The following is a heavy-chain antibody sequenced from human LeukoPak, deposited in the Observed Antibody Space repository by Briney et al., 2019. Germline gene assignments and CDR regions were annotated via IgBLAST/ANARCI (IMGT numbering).Heavy chain of an antibody. D-gene: IGHD1-7*01. CDR3: ARDQAGTTYYYYGMDV. Sequence: ASVKVSCKASGYTFTGYYMHWVRQAPGQGLEWMGWINPNSGGTSYAQKFQGRVTMTRDTSISTAYMELSRLRSDDTAVYYCARDQAGTTYYYYGMDVWGQGTTVTVSS. CDR2: INPNSGGT. CDR1: GYTFTGYY. J-gene: IGHJ6*02. V-gene: IGHV1-2*02.